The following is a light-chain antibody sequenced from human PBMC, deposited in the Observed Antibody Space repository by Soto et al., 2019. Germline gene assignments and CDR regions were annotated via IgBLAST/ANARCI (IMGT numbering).Light chain of an antibody. Sequence: EVVMTQSPATLSVSPGERVTLSCMASQSVSGNLAWYQQKPGQAPRLLIHGASTRATDIPARFSGSGSGTEFTLTITSLQSKDFAVYYCQQYHNWPPGITFGGGTRVEIK. CDR2: GAS. CDR1: QSVSGN. V-gene: IGKV3-15*01. J-gene: IGKJ4*01. CDR3: QQYHNWPPGIT.